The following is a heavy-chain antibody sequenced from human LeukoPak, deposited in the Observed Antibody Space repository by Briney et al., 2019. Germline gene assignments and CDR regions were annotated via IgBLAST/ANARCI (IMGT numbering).Heavy chain of an antibody. CDR1: GYTFTDYY. D-gene: IGHD1-26*01. CDR3: ASLSPRIVGATIVDY. J-gene: IGHJ4*02. CDR2: INPNSGGT. V-gene: IGHV1-2*02. Sequence: ASVKVSYKASGYTFTDYYMHWVRQAPGRGLEWMGWINPNSGGTNYSQKFQGRVTITRDTSISTAYMELSRLRSDDTAVYYCASLSPRIVGATIVDYWGQGTLVTVSS.